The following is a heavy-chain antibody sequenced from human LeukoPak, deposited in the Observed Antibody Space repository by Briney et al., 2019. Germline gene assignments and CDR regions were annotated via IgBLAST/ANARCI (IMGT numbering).Heavy chain of an antibody. CDR3: ARGTVSSSWYPRYYYYYMDV. Sequence: SETLSLTCAVSGGSITSTTDSWAWIRQSPGKGLEWIGSIYSSGQSYYKVSLRSRVTMSVDTSKDLFSLKLTSVTAADTAVYYCARGTVSSSWYPRYYYYYMDVWGKGTTVTISS. CDR2: IYSSGQS. J-gene: IGHJ6*03. D-gene: IGHD6-13*01. CDR1: GGSITSTTDS. V-gene: IGHV4-39*07.